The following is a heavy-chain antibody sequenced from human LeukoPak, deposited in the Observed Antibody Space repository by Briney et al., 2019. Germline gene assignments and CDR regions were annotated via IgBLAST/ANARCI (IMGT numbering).Heavy chain of an antibody. Sequence: GGSLRLSCAASGFTFSSCAMSWVRQAPGKGLEWVSAISGSGGSTYYADSVKGRFTISRDNSKNTLYLQMNSLRAEDTAVYYCAKVRGPTVTRYYFDYWGQGTLVTVSS. CDR2: ISGSGGST. CDR3: AKVRGPTVTRYYFDY. D-gene: IGHD4-4*01. J-gene: IGHJ4*02. V-gene: IGHV3-23*01. CDR1: GFTFSSCA.